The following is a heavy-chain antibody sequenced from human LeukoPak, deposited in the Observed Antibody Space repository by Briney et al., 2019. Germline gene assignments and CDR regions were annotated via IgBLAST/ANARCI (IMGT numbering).Heavy chain of an antibody. V-gene: IGHV3-48*01. CDR2: IGISSGST. Sequence: GGSLRLSSAASGFNFIDYSMNWVRQAPGKGLEWISYIGISSGSTKHADSVKGRFTISRDKARNSLYLQMNSLRVEDTAVYYCARDHRYAFDNWGHGTLVTVSS. D-gene: IGHD5-12*01. J-gene: IGHJ4*01. CDR3: ARDHRYAFDN. CDR1: GFNFIDYS.